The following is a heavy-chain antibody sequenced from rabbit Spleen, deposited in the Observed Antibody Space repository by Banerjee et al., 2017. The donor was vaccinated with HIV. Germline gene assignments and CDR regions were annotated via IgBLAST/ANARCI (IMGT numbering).Heavy chain of an antibody. V-gene: IGHV1S45*01. CDR2: IATGSSGST. J-gene: IGHJ4*01. CDR1: GFSFGSSYW. Sequence: QEQLEESGGDLVKPEGSLTLTCTASGFSFGSSYWICWVRQAPGKGLEWIACIATGSSGSTYYASWAKGRFTISKTSSTTVTLQMPSLTAADTATYFCARDLAGNSAIYFNLWGPGTLVTVS. D-gene: IGHD8-1*01. CDR3: ARDLAGNSAIYFNL.